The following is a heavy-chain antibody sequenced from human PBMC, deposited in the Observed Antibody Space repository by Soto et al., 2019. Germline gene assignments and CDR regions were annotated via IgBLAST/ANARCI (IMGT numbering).Heavy chain of an antibody. D-gene: IGHD1-26*01. CDR3: ARAVGAKHDSFDV. V-gene: IGHV4-59*01. CDR1: GGSISSYY. Sequence: SETLSLTCTVSGGSISSYYWSWVRQPPGRGLGWIGYIYYSGSSNYNPSLKSRLTMSVDTSKNQFSLKLSSVTAADMAVYYCARAVGAKHDSFDVWAQGTMVTVSS. CDR2: IYYSGSS. J-gene: IGHJ3*01.